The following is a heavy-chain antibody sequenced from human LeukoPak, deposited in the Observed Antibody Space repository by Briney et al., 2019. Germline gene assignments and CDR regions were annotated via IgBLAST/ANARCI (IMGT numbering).Heavy chain of an antibody. V-gene: IGHV4-39*07. D-gene: IGHD6-13*01. J-gene: IGHJ5*02. Sequence: SETLSLTCTVSGGSISSSSYYRGWIRQPPGKGLEWIGSIYYSGSTYYNPSLKSRVTISVDTSKNQFSLKLSSVTPEDTAVYYCARGSYLAAAVSSGFDPWGQGTLVTVSS. CDR2: IYYSGST. CDR1: GGSISSSSYY. CDR3: ARGSYLAAAVSSGFDP.